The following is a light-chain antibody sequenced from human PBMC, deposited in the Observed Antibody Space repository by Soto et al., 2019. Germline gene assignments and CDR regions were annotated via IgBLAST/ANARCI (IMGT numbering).Light chain of an antibody. CDR1: QSVSSSY. CDR2: GAS. J-gene: IGKJ2*01. V-gene: IGKV3-20*01. Sequence: EIVLTQSPGTLSLSPGERATLSCRASQSVSSSYLAWYQQKPGQAPRLLIYGASSRATGIPDRFSGSGSGTDFTLRISRREPEDFAVYYCQQYGSSPRNTFGQGTKLEIK. CDR3: QQYGSSPRNT.